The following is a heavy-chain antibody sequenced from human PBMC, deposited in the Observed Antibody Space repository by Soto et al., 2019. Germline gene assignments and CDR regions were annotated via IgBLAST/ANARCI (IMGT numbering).Heavy chain of an antibody. Sequence: SETLSLTCAVYGGSFSGYYWSWIRQPPGKGLEWIGEINHSGSTNYNPSLKSRVTISVDTSKNQFSLKLSSVTAAGTAVYYCARAFSGYVNWFDPWGQGTLVTVSS. J-gene: IGHJ5*02. CDR3: ARAFSGYVNWFDP. CDR1: GGSFSGYY. D-gene: IGHD5-12*01. V-gene: IGHV4-34*01. CDR2: INHSGST.